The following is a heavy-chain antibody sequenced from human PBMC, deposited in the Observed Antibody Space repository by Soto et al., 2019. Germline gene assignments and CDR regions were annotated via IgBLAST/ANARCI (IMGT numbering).Heavy chain of an antibody. J-gene: IGHJ4*02. CDR3: ARVAVTASMGY. V-gene: IGHV1-69*02. D-gene: IGHD3-16*01. CDR2: IIPILGIA. CDR1: GGTFSSYT. Sequence: QVQLVQSGAEVKKPGSSVKVTCKASGGTFSSYTISWVRQAPGQGLEWMGRIIPILGIANYAHKFQGRVTITADKSTSTAYMELSSLRSEDTAVYYCARVAVTASMGYWGQGTLVTVSS.